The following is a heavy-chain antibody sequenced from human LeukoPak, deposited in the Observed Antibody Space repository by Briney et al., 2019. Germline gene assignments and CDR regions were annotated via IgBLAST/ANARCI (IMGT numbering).Heavy chain of an antibody. CDR3: ASGYSYDSFDY. D-gene: IGHD5-18*01. J-gene: IGHJ4*02. CDR2: IYYSGST. CDR1: GGSISSYY. V-gene: IGHV4-59*01. Sequence: SETLSLTCTVSGGSISSYYWSWIRQPPGKGLEWIGYIYYSGSTNYNPSLKSRVTISVDTSKNQFSLNLSSVSAADTAVYFCASGYSYDSFDYWGLGTLVTVSS.